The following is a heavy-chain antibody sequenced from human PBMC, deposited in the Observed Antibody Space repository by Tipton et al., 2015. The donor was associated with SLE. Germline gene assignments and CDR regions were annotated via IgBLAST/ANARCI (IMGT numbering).Heavy chain of an antibody. J-gene: IGHJ4*02. D-gene: IGHD6-13*01. CDR1: GYTFTSYG. Sequence: QVQLVQSGAEVKKPGASVKVSCKASGYTFTSYGISWVRQAPGQGLEWMGWISAYNGNTNYAQKFQGRVTMTRDTSISTAYMELSRLRSDDTAVCYCARDRKQLAQDYFDYWGQGTLVTVSS. CDR2: ISAYNGNT. V-gene: IGHV1-18*01. CDR3: ARDRKQLAQDYFDY.